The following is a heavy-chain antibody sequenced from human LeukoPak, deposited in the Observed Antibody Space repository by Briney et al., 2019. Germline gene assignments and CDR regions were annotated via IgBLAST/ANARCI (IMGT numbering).Heavy chain of an antibody. J-gene: IGHJ3*01. CDR2: IFSRGST. Sequence: PSETLSLTCSVSGVSISKTNYYWAWIRQSPGKGLEWIGSIFSRGSTYYKSSLESRLTISVDTSRNQFSLKLDSVTAADTALYYCARHTPSVFNLLEAFDAWGQGTLVTVSS. CDR3: ARHTPSVFNLLEAFDA. CDR1: GVSISKTNYY. V-gene: IGHV4-39*01. D-gene: IGHD2-15*01.